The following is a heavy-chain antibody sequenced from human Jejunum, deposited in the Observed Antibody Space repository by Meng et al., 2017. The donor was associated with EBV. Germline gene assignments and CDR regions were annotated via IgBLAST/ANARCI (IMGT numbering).Heavy chain of an antibody. J-gene: IGHJ4*02. CDR2: FFDHTDNT. CDR1: GFDLRNNG. V-gene: IGHV3-23*01. Sequence: EVQLLEDGGDLVQRGGSLRLSCTVSGFDLRNNGISWVRQVPGRGLEWVSSFFDHTDNTYYADSVKGRFTISRDNSRNTLSLQMSSLSVDDTAVYYCVGHGYNSGWWGQGTLVTVSS. D-gene: IGHD6-19*01. CDR3: VGHGYNSGW.